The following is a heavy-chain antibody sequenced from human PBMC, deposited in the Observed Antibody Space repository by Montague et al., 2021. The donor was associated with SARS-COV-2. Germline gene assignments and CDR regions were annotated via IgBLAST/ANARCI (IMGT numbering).Heavy chain of an antibody. Sequence: SETLSLTCAVYGGSFSGYYWSRIRQPPGKGLEWIGEINHSGSAKYNPSLKSRGTISVDTSKNQFSLKLSSVTAADTAVYYCARGTKRVSTYDYDSSGYASDYWGQGTLVTVSS. D-gene: IGHD3-22*01. CDR3: ARGTKRVSTYDYDSSGYASDY. CDR1: GGSFSGYY. J-gene: IGHJ4*02. V-gene: IGHV4-34*01. CDR2: INHSGSA.